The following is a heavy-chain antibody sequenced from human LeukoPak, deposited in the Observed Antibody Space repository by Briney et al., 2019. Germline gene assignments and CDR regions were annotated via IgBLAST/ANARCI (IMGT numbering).Heavy chain of an antibody. CDR2: ITSSSDSK. D-gene: IGHD1-26*01. CDR3: AREIMGGTFDY. J-gene: IGHJ4*02. V-gene: IGHV3-21*01. CDR1: GFPFSTYS. Sequence: GESLRLSCAASGFPFSTYSMNWVRQAREKGLEWVSSITSSSDSKYYADSIKGRLTISRDNARNSLHLQMNSLRAEDTAVYYCAREIMGGTFDYWGQGALVTVSS.